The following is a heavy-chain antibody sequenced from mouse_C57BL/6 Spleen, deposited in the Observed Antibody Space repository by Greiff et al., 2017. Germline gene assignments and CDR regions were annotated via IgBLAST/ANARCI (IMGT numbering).Heavy chain of an antibody. Sequence: QVQLQQSGAELVQPGASVKISCKASGYAFSSYWMNWVKQRPGKGLEWIGQIYPGDGDTNYNGKFKGKATLTADKSSSTAYMQLSSLTSEDSAVYFCARSGYSNAMDYWGQGTSVTVSS. CDR3: ARSGYSNAMDY. CDR1: GYAFSSYW. J-gene: IGHJ4*01. CDR2: IYPGDGDT. V-gene: IGHV1-80*01. D-gene: IGHD2-5*01.